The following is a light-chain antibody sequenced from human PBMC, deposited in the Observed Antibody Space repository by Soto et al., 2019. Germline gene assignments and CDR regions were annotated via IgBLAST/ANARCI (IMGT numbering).Light chain of an antibody. V-gene: IGLV2-14*03. CDR2: DVS. CDR3: NSYASSSTYV. J-gene: IGLJ1*01. Sequence: QSVRTQPVSVSGSPGQSITISCTGTSGDVGGYNYVSWYQQHPGKAPKLMIYDVSNRPSGVSDRFSGSKSGNTASLTISGVQAEDEADYYCNSYASSSTYVFGTGTKVTVL. CDR1: SGDVGGYNY.